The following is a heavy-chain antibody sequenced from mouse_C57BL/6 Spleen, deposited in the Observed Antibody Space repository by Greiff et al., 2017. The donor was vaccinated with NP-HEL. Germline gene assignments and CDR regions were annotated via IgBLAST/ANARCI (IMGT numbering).Heavy chain of an antibody. CDR3: AREGQYGNFFDY. Sequence: EVKLQQSGPELVKPGASVKISCKASGYTFTDYYMNWVKQSHGKSLEWIGDINPNNGGTSYNQKFKGKATLTVDKSSSTAYMELRSLTSEDSAVYYCAREGQYGNFFDYWGQGTTLTVSS. V-gene: IGHV1-26*01. J-gene: IGHJ2*01. CDR1: GYTFTDYY. CDR2: INPNNGGT. D-gene: IGHD2-10*02.